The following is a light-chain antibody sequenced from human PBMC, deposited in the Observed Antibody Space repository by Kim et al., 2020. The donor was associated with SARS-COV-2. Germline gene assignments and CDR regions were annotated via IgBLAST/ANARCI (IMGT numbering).Light chain of an antibody. Sequence: SYELTQPPSVSVSPGQTASITCSGDKLGDKYACWYQQKPGQSPVLVIYQDSKRPSGIPERFSGSNSGNTATLTISGTQAMDEADYYCQAWDSSIVVFGGGTQLTV. J-gene: IGLJ2*01. CDR1: KLGDKY. CDR2: QDS. CDR3: QAWDSSIVV. V-gene: IGLV3-1*01.